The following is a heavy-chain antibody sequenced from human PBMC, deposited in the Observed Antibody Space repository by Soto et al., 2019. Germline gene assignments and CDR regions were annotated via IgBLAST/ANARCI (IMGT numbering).Heavy chain of an antibody. V-gene: IGHV1-8*01. J-gene: IGHJ4*02. CDR1: GYTFANYD. CDR3: ARGWELPAATFDY. Sequence: ASVKVSCKASGYTFANYDINWVRQATGQGLEWMGWLNPHSGNTGYARRLQGRVSMTFNTSTSTAYMELTSLRSEDTAVYFCARGWELPAATFDYWGQGTLVTVSS. CDR2: LNPHSGNT. D-gene: IGHD2-2*01.